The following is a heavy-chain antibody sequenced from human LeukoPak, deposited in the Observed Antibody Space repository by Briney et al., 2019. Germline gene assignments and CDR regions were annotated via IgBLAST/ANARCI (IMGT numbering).Heavy chain of an antibody. CDR3: AKDILVDSSGYYYVTGMDY. CDR1: GFTFSSYG. J-gene: IGHJ4*02. CDR2: IWYDGSNK. V-gene: IGHV3-33*06. Sequence: PGRSLRLSCAASGFTFSSYGMHWVRQAPGKGLEGVAVIWYDGSNKYYADSVKGRFTISRDNSKNTLYLQMNSLRAEDTAVYYCAKDILVDSSGYYYVTGMDYWGQGTLVTVSS. D-gene: IGHD3-22*01.